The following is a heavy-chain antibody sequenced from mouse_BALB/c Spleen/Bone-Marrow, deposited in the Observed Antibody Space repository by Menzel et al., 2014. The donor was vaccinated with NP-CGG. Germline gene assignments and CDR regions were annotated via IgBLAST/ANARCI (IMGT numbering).Heavy chain of an antibody. CDR3: ARQGYYGKGDY. V-gene: IGHV4-1*02. CDR1: GFDFSRYW. J-gene: IGHJ2*01. CDR2: INPDSSTI. D-gene: IGHD2-1*01. Sequence: EVKLQESGGGLVQPGGSLKLSCAASGFDFSRYWLSWVRQAPGKGLEWIGEINPDSSTINYTPSLKDKFIISRDNAINTLYLQMSKVRSEDTALYYCARQGYYGKGDYWGQGTTLTVSS.